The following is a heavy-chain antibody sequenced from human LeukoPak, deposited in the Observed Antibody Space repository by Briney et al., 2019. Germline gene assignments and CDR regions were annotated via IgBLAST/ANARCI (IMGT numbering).Heavy chain of an antibody. CDR2: IYYSGST. CDR3: ARGSGALRGVIEY. Sequence: PSETLSLTCTVSGGSISSYYWSWIRQPPGKGLEWIGYIYYSGSTNYNPSLKSRVTISVETSKTQFSLKLTSVTAADTAVYYCARGSGALRGVIEYWGQGTLVTVSS. D-gene: IGHD3-10*01. V-gene: IGHV4-59*01. CDR1: GGSISSYY. J-gene: IGHJ4*02.